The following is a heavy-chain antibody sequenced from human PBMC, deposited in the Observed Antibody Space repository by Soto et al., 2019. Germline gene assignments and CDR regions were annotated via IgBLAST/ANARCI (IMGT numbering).Heavy chain of an antibody. CDR3: ARHGRYSSSWSVWSVDY. D-gene: IGHD6-13*01. J-gene: IGHJ4*02. CDR1: GGSISSYY. CDR2: IYTSGST. Sequence: SETLSLTCTVSGGSISSYYWSWIRQPAGKGLEWIGRIYTSGSTNYNPSLKSRVTMSVDTSKNQFSLKLSSVTAADTAVYYCARHGRYSSSWSVWSVDYWGQGTLVTVSS. V-gene: IGHV4-4*07.